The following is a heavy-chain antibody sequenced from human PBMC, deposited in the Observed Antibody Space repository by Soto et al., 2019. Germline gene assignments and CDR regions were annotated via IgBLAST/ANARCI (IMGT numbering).Heavy chain of an antibody. CDR3: AKGQGVVVAATPYYD. Sequence: QVQLVESGGGVVQPGRSLRLSCAASGFTFSSYGMHWVRQAPGKGLEWVAVISYDGSNKYYADSVKGRFTISRDNSKNTLYLQMNSLRAEVTAVYYCAKGQGVVVAATPYYDWGQGTLVTVSS. CDR2: ISYDGSNK. V-gene: IGHV3-30*18. D-gene: IGHD2-15*01. CDR1: GFTFSSYG. J-gene: IGHJ4*02.